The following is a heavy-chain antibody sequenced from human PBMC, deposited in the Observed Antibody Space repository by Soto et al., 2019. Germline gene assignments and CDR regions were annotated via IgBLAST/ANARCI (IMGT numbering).Heavy chain of an antibody. CDR1: GGSVSSGSYY. J-gene: IGHJ6*02. D-gene: IGHD3-9*01. V-gene: IGHV4-61*01. Sequence: PSETLSLTCTVSGGSVSSGSYYWSWIRQPPGKGLEWIGYIYYSGSTNYNPSLKSRVTISVDTSKNQFSLKLSSVTAADTAVYYCARDPRYFDWLLPYYYYYYGMDVWGQGTTVTVSS. CDR2: IYYSGST. CDR3: ARDPRYFDWLLPYYYYYYGMDV.